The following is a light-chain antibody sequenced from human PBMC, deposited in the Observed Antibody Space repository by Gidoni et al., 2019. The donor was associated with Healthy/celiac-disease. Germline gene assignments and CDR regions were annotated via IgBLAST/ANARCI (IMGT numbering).Light chain of an antibody. CDR3: QQYNNFEST. CDR1: QSVSIN. Sequence: EIVMTQSPATLSVSPGERATLSCRASQSVSINLAWYQQKPGQAPRLLIYGASTRATGIPARFSGSGSGTEFTLTISSLQSEEFAVYYCQQYNNFESTFGQGTKLEIK. V-gene: IGKV3-15*01. CDR2: GAS. J-gene: IGKJ2*01.